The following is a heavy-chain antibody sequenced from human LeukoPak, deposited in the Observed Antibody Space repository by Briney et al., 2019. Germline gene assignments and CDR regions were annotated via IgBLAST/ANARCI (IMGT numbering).Heavy chain of an antibody. CDR1: GFTFSSYG. J-gene: IGHJ5*02. CDR3: ARVENVLLWFGELSGWFDP. D-gene: IGHD3-10*01. CDR2: ISGSGGST. V-gene: IGHV3-23*01. Sequence: GGSLRLSCAASGFTFSSYGMHWVHQAPGKGLEWVSAISGSGGSTYYADSVKGRFTISRDNSKNTLYLQMNSLRAEDTAVYYCARVENVLLWFGELSGWFDPWGQGTLVTVSS.